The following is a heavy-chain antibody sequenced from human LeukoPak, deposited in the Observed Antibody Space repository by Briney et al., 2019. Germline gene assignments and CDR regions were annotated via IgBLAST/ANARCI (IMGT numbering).Heavy chain of an antibody. V-gene: IGHV4-34*01. D-gene: IGHD3-3*01. Sequence: SETLSLTCTVSGGSISSYYWSWIRQPPGKGLEWIGEINHSGSTNYNPSLKSRVTMSVDTSKNQFSLQLSSVTAADTAVYYCARDIPSGYHDYWGQGTLVTVSS. J-gene: IGHJ4*02. CDR1: GGSISSYY. CDR2: INHSGST. CDR3: ARDIPSGYHDY.